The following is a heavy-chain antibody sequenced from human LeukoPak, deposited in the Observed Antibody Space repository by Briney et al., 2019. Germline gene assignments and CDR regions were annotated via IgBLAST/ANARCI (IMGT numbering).Heavy chain of an antibody. Sequence: GGSLRLSCAASGFTFSSYWMHWVRQAPGKGLVWVSRINSDGSSTSYADSVKGRFTISRDNANTLYLQMNSLRAEDTAVYYCARGAAMANPFDYWGQGTLVTVSS. D-gene: IGHD5-18*01. CDR2: INSDGSST. V-gene: IGHV3-74*01. CDR3: ARGAAMANPFDY. J-gene: IGHJ4*02. CDR1: GFTFSSYW.